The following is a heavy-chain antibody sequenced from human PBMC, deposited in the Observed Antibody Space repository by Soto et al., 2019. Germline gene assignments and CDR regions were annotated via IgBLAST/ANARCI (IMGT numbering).Heavy chain of an antibody. CDR3: ARAKWHDGSGRVREFDY. D-gene: IGHD3-10*01. J-gene: IGHJ4*02. CDR2: ISYDGRNT. V-gene: IGHV3-33*01. CDR1: GFTFGGYG. Sequence: GGSLRLSCAASGFTFGGYGMHWVRQAPGKGLEWAAAISYDGRNTYYADSVQGRFAISRDNSKNTMYLQMNNLRVEDTAVYYCARAKWHDGSGRVREFDYWGQGA.